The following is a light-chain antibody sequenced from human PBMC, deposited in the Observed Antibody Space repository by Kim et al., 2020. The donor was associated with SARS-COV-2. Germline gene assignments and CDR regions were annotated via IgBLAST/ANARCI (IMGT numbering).Light chain of an antibody. V-gene: IGKV1-5*03. CDR1: QSISNT. J-gene: IGKJ1*01. Sequence: ASVGDTVTITCRASQSISNTLAWYQQKPGKAPKLLIYKASSLESGVPSRFSGSGSETEFTLTISSLQPGDFATYYCQQYNDYSRTFGRGTKVDIK. CDR2: KAS. CDR3: QQYNDYSRT.